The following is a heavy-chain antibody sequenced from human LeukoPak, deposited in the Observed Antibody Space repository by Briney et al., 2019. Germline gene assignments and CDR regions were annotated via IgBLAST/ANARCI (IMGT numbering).Heavy chain of an antibody. J-gene: IGHJ4*02. CDR1: GFMFSSNW. CDR2: ISGSGGST. Sequence: GGSLRLSCAASGFMFSSNWMSWVRLAPGKGLEWVSAISGSGGSTYYADSVKGRFTISRDNSKNTLYLQMNSLRAEDTAVYYCANHKTYYDFWSGYYTGTFDYWGQGTLVTVSS. V-gene: IGHV3-23*01. CDR3: ANHKTYYDFWSGYYTGTFDY. D-gene: IGHD3-3*01.